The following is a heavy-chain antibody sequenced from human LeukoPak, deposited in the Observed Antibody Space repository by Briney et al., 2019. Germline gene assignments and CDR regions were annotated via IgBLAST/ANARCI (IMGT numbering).Heavy chain of an antibody. CDR3: ARLAGSSWSDFDY. Sequence: PGESLKISCKGSGYRFTNYWIGWVRQMPGKGLEWMGIINPGDSDTRYSPSFQGQVTISADKSISTAYLQWSSLKASDTAMYYYARLAGSSWSDFDYWGQGTLVTVSS. J-gene: IGHJ4*02. V-gene: IGHV5-51*01. CDR1: GYRFTNYW. D-gene: IGHD6-13*01. CDR2: INPGDSDT.